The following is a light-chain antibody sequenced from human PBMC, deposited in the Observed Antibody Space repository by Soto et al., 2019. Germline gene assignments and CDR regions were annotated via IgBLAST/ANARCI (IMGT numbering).Light chain of an antibody. CDR3: QQYNHWRSIS. CDR2: AAS. V-gene: IGKV1-39*01. J-gene: IGKJ5*01. CDR1: QSISSY. Sequence: IPMTQAPSSLAASIVDRVTITCRASQSISSYLNWYQKKPGKDPKLLVYAASSLQSGVPSRFSGSGSWTDVTLTISSLQSEDFAVYYCQQYNHWRSISFGQGTRLEIK.